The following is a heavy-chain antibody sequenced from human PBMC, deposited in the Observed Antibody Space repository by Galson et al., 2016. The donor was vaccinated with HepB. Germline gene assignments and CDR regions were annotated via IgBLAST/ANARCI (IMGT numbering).Heavy chain of an antibody. CDR2: ISSDASGN. V-gene: IGHV3-43*02. Sequence: SLRLSCAASGFNFDDHAMHWVRQAPGKGLEWVSFISSDASGNFYADSVRGRFTISRDNTEHSLHLQMNRLRTDDTAFYYCVKDGGRNVMSVHAIVAHWGPGTLVTVSS. CDR3: VKDGGRNVMSVHAIVAH. CDR1: GFNFDDHA. D-gene: IGHD2-21*01. J-gene: IGHJ4*02.